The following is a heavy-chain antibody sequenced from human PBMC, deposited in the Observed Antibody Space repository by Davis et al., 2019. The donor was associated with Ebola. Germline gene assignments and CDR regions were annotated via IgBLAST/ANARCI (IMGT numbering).Heavy chain of an antibody. J-gene: IGHJ4*02. V-gene: IGHV5-51*01. CDR3: ARQIAAAGYFDY. CDR1: GNSFTNYW. Sequence: GESLKISCKDSGNSFTNYWIGWVRQMPGKGLEWMGIIYTGDSDTRYSPSFRGQVTISADKSIRTAYLQWSSLKASDTAMYYCARQIAAAGYFDYWGQGTLVTVSS. D-gene: IGHD6-13*01. CDR2: IYTGDSDT.